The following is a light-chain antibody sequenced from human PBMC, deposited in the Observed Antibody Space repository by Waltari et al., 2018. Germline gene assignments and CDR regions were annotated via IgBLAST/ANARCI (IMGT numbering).Light chain of an antibody. CDR2: NDN. CDR3: AVWDDSLGGV. V-gene: IGLV1-44*01. J-gene: IGLJ3*02. Sequence: QSVLTQPPSVSGTPGQRVTISCSGSNSNIGVNSVNWYQQVPGTAPKLLIYNDNQGPSGVPDRSSASKSGTSASLAITGLQSEDEADYYCAVWDDSLGGVFGGGTKLTVL. CDR1: NSNIGVNS.